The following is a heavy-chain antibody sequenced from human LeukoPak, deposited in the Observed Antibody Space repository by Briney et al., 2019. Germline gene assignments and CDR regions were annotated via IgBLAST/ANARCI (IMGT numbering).Heavy chain of an antibody. V-gene: IGHV3-72*01. Sequence: GGSLRLSCAASGFIFRNYGMNWVRQAPGKGLEWVGRIRNKVNSYTTDYAASVKARFTISRDDSKNSLYLQMNSLKTEDTAVYYCAREGAYYYDSSGYYYPLDAFDIWGQGTMVTVSS. CDR2: IRNKVNSYTT. J-gene: IGHJ3*02. D-gene: IGHD3-22*01. CDR3: AREGAYYYDSSGYYYPLDAFDI. CDR1: GFIFRNYG.